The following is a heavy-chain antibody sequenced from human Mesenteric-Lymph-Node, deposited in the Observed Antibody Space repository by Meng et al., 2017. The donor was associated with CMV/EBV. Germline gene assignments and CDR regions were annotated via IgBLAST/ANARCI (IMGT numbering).Heavy chain of an antibody. D-gene: IGHD3-16*01. V-gene: IGHV3-30*02. Sequence: GESLKISCAASGFIFSSYVMHWVRQAPGKGLEWVAYIAKDGSGNSYGASVKGRFTISRDNSKNTQYLQMKSLRPEDTAVYFCAKAPGGDYYYGLDVWGQGTTVTVSS. J-gene: IGHJ6*02. CDR3: AKAPGGDYYYGLDV. CDR2: IAKDGSGN. CDR1: GFIFSSYV.